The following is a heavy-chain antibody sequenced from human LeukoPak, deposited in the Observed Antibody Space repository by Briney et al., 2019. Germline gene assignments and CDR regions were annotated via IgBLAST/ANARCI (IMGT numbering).Heavy chain of an antibody. D-gene: IGHD6-13*01. CDR1: GYTFTSYG. Sequence: GASVKVSCKASGYTFTSYGISWVRQAPGQGLEWMGWISAYNGNTNYAQKLQGRVTMTTDTFTSTAYMELRSLRSDDTAVYYCARSVIAAAGTHAFDIWGQGTMVTVSS. J-gene: IGHJ3*02. V-gene: IGHV1-18*01. CDR3: ARSVIAAAGTHAFDI. CDR2: ISAYNGNT.